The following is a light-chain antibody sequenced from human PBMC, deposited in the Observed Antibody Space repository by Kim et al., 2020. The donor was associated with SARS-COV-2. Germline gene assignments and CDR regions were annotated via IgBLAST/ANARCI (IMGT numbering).Light chain of an antibody. CDR2: GAS. CDR1: QSVSNNY. J-gene: IGKJ2*01. V-gene: IGKV3-20*01. Sequence: SPGDTATLSCRASQSVSNNYLAWYQQKPGQAPRLVIYGASSRATDIPDRFSGSGSETDFTLTISRLEPEDFAVYYCQQYGSSPPYTFGQGTKLEI. CDR3: QQYGSSPPYT.